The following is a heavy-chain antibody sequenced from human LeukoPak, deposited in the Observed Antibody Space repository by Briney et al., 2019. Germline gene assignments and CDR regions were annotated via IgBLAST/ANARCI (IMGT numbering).Heavy chain of an antibody. V-gene: IGHV1-2*02. J-gene: IGHJ6*02. CDR3: AKAYGDYYYYYYYGMDV. D-gene: IGHD4-17*01. CDR1: GYTFTCYY. Sequence: ASVKVCCKASGYTFTCYYIQWVRQAPGQGLEWMGWINPNSGGTNYAQKFQGRVTMTRDTSISTGYMELSRLRSDDTAVYYCAKAYGDYYYYYYYGMDVWGQGTTVTVSS. CDR2: INPNSGGT.